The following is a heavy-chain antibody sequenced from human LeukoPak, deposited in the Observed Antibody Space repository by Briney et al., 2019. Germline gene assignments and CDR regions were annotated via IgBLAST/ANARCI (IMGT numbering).Heavy chain of an antibody. CDR2: IYYSGST. CDR1: GGSISSYY. CDR3: ARGTLPPITIFGVVTGYWFDP. V-gene: IGHV4-59*01. D-gene: IGHD3-3*01. Sequence: SETLSLTCTVSGGSISSYYWSWLRQPPGRGLEWIGYIYYSGSTNYNPSLKSRVTISVDTSKNQFSLKLSSVTAADTAVYYCARGTLPPITIFGVVTGYWFDPWGQGTLVTVSS. J-gene: IGHJ5*02.